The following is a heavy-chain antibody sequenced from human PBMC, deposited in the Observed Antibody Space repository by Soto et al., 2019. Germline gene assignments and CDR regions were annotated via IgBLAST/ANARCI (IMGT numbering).Heavy chain of an antibody. V-gene: IGHV4-39*01. CDR3: AGLRTGWFDP. J-gene: IGHJ5*02. CDR2: IYYSGST. Sequence: QLQLQESGPGLVKPSETLSLTCTVSGGSISSSSYYWGWSRQPPGKGLEWIGSIYYSGSTYYNPSLKSRVTISVDTSKNQFSLKLSSVTAADTAVYYCAGLRTGWFDPWGQGTLVTVSS. CDR1: GGSISSSSYY.